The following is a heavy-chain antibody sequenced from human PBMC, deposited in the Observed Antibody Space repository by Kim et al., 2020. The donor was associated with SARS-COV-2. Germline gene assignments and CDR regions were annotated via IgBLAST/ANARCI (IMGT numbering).Heavy chain of an antibody. Sequence: YAATVKGPFTISRDNSKNTLYLQMNSLRAEDTAVYYCARGYSSSWYAAYWGQGTLVTVSS. V-gene: IGHV3-33*01. CDR3: ARGYSSSWYAAY. J-gene: IGHJ4*02. D-gene: IGHD6-13*01.